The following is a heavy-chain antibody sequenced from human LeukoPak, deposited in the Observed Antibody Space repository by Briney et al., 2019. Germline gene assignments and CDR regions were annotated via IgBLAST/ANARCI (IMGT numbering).Heavy chain of an antibody. D-gene: IGHD6-19*01. J-gene: IGHJ4*02. CDR2: ISGSGGST. V-gene: IGHV3-23*01. Sequence: PGGSLRLSCAASGFTFSSYAMSWVRQAPGKGLEWVSAISGSGGSTYYADSVKGRFTISRDNSKNTLYLQMNSLRAEDTAVYYCARPRDLFSSGWYDYWGQGTLVTVSS. CDR1: GFTFSSYA. CDR3: ARPRDLFSSGWYDY.